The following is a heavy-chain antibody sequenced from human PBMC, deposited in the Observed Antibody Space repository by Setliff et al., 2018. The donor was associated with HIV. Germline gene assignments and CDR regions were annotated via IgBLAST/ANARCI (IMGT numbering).Heavy chain of an antibody. V-gene: IGHV1-69*13. CDR1: GYTFTGYY. J-gene: IGHJ6*03. D-gene: IGHD6-6*01. CDR2: IIPILGKT. CDR3: ARDRPHQHYFELSYYNYLEI. Sequence: GASVKVSCKASGYTFTGYYVHWVRQAPGQGLEWMGGIIPILGKTSYAEKFQGRLTITADESTSTDYMELSSLKSEDTAIYFCARDRPHQHYFELSYYNYLEIWGKGTTVTVSS.